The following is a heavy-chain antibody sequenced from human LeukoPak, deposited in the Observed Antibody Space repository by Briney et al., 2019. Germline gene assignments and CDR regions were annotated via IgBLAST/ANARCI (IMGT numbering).Heavy chain of an antibody. CDR3: ARLRYCSSTSCYGWFDP. J-gene: IGHJ5*02. CDR2: IYYSGST. CDR1: GGSIRSYY. Sequence: SETLSLTCTVSGGSIRSYYWSWIRQPPGKGLEWIGYIYYSGSTNYNPSLKSRVTISVDTSKNQFSLKLSSVTAADTAVYYCARLRYCSSTSCYGWFDPWGQGTLVTVSS. D-gene: IGHD2-2*01. V-gene: IGHV4-59*08.